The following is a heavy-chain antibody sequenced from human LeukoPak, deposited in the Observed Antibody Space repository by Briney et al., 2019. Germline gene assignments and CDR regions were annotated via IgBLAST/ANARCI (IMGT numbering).Heavy chain of an antibody. Sequence: PSETLSLTCTVSGGSISSYYWSWIRQHPGEGLEWIGYIYYSGRTYYNPSLKSRVTISVDTSKNQFSLKLSSVTAADTAIYYCARVDTGSGINFDYWGQGTLVTVSS. CDR1: GGSISSYY. CDR3: ARVDTGSGINFDY. CDR2: IYYSGRT. J-gene: IGHJ4*02. V-gene: IGHV4-59*06. D-gene: IGHD3-10*01.